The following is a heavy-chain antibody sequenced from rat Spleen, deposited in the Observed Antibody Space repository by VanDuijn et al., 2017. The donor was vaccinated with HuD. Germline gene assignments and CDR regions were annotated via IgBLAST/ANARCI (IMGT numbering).Heavy chain of an antibody. CDR2: FSYDGSST. V-gene: IGHV5-17*01. D-gene: IGHD1-11*01. Sequence: EVQLVESGGGLVQPGNSLKFSCAASGFTVSDYYMAWVRQAPTEGLEWVATFSYDGSSTFYRDSVRARFTISRDNAKSTLYLQMNSLRSEDTATYYCARHYGGYSEYVMDAWGQGASVTVSS. J-gene: IGHJ4*01. CDR1: GFTVSDYY. CDR3: ARHYGGYSEYVMDA.